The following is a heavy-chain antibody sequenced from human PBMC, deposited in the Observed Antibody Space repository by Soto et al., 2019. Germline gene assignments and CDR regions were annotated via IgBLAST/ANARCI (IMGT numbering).Heavy chain of an antibody. CDR3: AKDGSQDSSGYYYGWFDP. CDR2: ISGSGGST. D-gene: IGHD3-22*01. V-gene: IGHV3-23*01. CDR1: GFTFSSYA. Sequence: GGSLRLSCAASGFTFSSYAMSWVRQAPGKGQEWVSAISGSGGSTYYADSVKGRFTISRDNSKNTLYLQMNSLRAEDTAVYYCAKDGSQDSSGYYYGWFDPWGQGTLVTVSS. J-gene: IGHJ5*02.